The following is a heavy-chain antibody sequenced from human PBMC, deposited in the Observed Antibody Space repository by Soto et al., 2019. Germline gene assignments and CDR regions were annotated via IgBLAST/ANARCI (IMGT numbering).Heavy chain of an antibody. CDR1: GGSISSSSYY. V-gene: IGHV4-39*01. CDR2: IYYSGST. J-gene: IGHJ5*02. CDR3: ARQEYCSSTSCYVRFNWFDP. D-gene: IGHD2-2*01. Sequence: QLQLQESGPGLVKPSETLSLTCTVSGGSISSSSYYWGWIRQPPGKGLEWIGSIYYSGSTYYNPSLKSRVTISVDTSKNQFSLKLSSVTAADTAVYYCARQEYCSSTSCYVRFNWFDPWGQGTLVTVSS.